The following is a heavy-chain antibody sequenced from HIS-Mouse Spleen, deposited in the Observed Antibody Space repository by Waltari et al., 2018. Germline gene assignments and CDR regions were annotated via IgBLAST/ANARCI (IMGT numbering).Heavy chain of an antibody. J-gene: IGHJ4*02. CDR2: IKQDGSEK. CDR1: GFTFSSYW. D-gene: IGHD5-12*01. Sequence: EVQLVESGGGLVQPGGSLRLSCAASGFTFSSYWMSWVRQAPGKGLEWVANIKQDGSEKYYVDSVKGRFTISRENAKNSLYLQMNSLRAEDTAVYYCARGRGYSGYDFSALSSYYFDYWGQGTLVTVSS. CDR3: ARGRGYSGYDFSALSSYYFDY. V-gene: IGHV3-7*01.